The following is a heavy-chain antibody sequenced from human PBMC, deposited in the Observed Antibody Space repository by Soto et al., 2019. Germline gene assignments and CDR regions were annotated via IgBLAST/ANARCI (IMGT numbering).Heavy chain of an antibody. V-gene: IGHV3-33*01. J-gene: IGHJ6*04. CDR3: ARDPTDIVVVPAGSAFKVMDV. CDR2: IWYDGSNK. D-gene: IGHD2-2*01. Sequence: PGGSLRLSCAASGFTFSSYGMHWVRQAPGKGLEWVAVIWYDGSNKYYADSVKGRFTISRDNSKNTLYLQMNSLRAEDTAVYYCARDPTDIVVVPAGSAFKVMDVWGKGTTVTVSS. CDR1: GFTFSSYG.